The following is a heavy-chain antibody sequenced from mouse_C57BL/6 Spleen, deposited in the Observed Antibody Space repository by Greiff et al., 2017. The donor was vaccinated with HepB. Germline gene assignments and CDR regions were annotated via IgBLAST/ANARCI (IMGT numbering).Heavy chain of an antibody. D-gene: IGHD1-1*01. V-gene: IGHV5-16*01. Sequence: DVQLVESEGGLVQPGSSMKLSCTASGFTFSDYYMAWVRQVPEKGLEWVANINYDGSSTYYLDSLKSRFIISRDNAKNILYLQMSSLKSEDTATYYCAREGITTVVAYYAMDYWGQGTSVTVSS. J-gene: IGHJ4*01. CDR1: GFTFSDYY. CDR3: AREGITTVVAYYAMDY. CDR2: INYDGSST.